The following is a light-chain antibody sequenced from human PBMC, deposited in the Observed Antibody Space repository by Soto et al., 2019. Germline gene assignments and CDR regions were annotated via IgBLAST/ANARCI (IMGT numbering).Light chain of an antibody. CDR3: QQYKSGPPWT. CDR2: DAS. J-gene: IGKJ1*01. CDR1: QSVSNN. Sequence: ILMTQSPATLSVSPGERATLSCRASQSVSNNLAWYQQKPGQPPRLLIYDASTKTTGIPARFSGSVSGTEFTLPISCLQSEDFAGYYCQQYKSGPPWTLGQGTKVEIK. V-gene: IGKV3-15*01.